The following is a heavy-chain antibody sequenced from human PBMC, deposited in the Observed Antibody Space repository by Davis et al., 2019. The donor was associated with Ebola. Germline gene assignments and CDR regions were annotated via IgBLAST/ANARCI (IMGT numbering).Heavy chain of an antibody. V-gene: IGHV3-23*01. CDR3: AKDTSNVWFDV. CDR2: FGTSGDT. D-gene: IGHD6-19*01. CDR1: GFIFRSYV. Sequence: GESLRLSCAASGFIFRSYVMSWVRQAPGKGLEWVSTFGTSGDTYYADSVKGRFTISRDNSKNTLHLQMNSLRVEDTAIYYCAKDTSNVWFDVWGQGTMVSVSS. J-gene: IGHJ3*01.